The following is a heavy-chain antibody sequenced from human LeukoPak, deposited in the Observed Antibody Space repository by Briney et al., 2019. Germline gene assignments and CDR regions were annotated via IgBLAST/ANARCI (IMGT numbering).Heavy chain of an antibody. D-gene: IGHD3-3*01. Sequence: SETLSLTCTVSGGSISSSSYYWGWIRQPPGKGLEWIGSIYYSGSTYYNPSLKSRVTISVDTSKNQFSLKLSSVTAADTAVYYCAGRITIFGVVARRSAVDYWGQGTLVTVSS. CDR2: IYYSGST. J-gene: IGHJ4*02. CDR3: AGRITIFGVVARRSAVDY. CDR1: GGSISSSSYY. V-gene: IGHV4-39*01.